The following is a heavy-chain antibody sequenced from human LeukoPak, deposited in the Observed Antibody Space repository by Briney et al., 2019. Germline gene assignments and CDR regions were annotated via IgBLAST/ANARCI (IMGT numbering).Heavy chain of an antibody. CDR2: MKPNSGNT. CDR3: ARGFGINLWIY. J-gene: IGHJ4*02. Sequence: ASVTVSRLPSGYTFPKYELKGVRPAAARGLEGMGWMKPNSGNTGYAQKFQGRVTMTRNTSIRTAYMELSSLRSKDTAVYYCARGFGINLWIYWGQGTLVTVSS. CDR1: GYTFPKYE. D-gene: IGHD3-10*01. V-gene: IGHV1-8*01.